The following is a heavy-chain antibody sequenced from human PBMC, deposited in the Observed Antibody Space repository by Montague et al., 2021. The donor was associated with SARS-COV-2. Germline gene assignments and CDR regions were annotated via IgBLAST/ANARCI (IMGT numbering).Heavy chain of an antibody. CDR2: VSYRGST. D-gene: IGHD3-10*01. CDR3: ARDVRYYYDQ. CDR1: GGSMNSYH. Sequence: SETLSLTCSVSGGSMNSYHWVWIRQPPGKGLEWIGYVSYRGSTNYNLSLKSRVTISLDTSKNRFSLRVTSVTAADTAVYYCARDVRYYYDQWGQGILVTVSS. V-gene: IGHV4-59*01. J-gene: IGHJ4*02.